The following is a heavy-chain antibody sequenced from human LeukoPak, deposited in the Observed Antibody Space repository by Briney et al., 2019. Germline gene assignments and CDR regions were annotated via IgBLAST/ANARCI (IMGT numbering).Heavy chain of an antibody. CDR1: GFTFSSYS. CDR2: ISSSSTI. D-gene: IGHD5-18*01. V-gene: IGHV3-48*02. Sequence: PGGSLRLSCAASGFTFSSYSMNWVRQAPGKGLEWVSYISSSSTIYYADSVKGRFTISRDNAKNSLYLQMNSLRDEDTAVYYCASDTAMVLLGIFDYWGQGTLVTVSS. J-gene: IGHJ4*02. CDR3: ASDTAMVLLGIFDY.